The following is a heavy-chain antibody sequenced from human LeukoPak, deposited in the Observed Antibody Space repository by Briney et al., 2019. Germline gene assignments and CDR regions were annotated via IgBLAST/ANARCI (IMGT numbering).Heavy chain of an antibody. Sequence: ASVKVSCKASGYTFTSYYMHWVRQAPGQGLEWMGIINPSGGSTSYAQKFQGRVTMTRDTSTSTVYMEPSSLRSEDTAVYYCARDMYSDPNYYYYYMDVWGKGTTVTISS. CDR3: ARDMYSDPNYYYYYMDV. D-gene: IGHD3-3*01. CDR2: INPSGGST. J-gene: IGHJ6*03. V-gene: IGHV1-46*01. CDR1: GYTFTSYY.